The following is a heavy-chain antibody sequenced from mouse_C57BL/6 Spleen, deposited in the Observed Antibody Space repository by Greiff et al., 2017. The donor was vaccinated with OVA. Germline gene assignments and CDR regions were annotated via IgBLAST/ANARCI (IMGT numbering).Heavy chain of an antibody. D-gene: IGHD2-12*01. CDR1: GYTFTSYW. V-gene: IGHV1-61*01. CDR2: IYPSDSET. Sequence: QVQLQQPGAELVRPGSSVKLSCKASGYTFTSYWLDWVKQRPGQGLEWIGNIYPSDSETHYNQKFKDKATMTVDKSSSTAYMQLSSLTSEDSAVYYCARKAYYRYYYAMDYWGQGTSVTVSS. J-gene: IGHJ4*01. CDR3: ARKAYYRYYYAMDY.